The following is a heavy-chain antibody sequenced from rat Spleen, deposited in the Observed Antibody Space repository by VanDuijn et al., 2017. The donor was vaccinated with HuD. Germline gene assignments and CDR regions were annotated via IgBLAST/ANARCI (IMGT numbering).Heavy chain of an antibody. D-gene: IGHD4-3*01. J-gene: IGHJ3*01. CDR3: ASVGYNWFAY. V-gene: IGHV3-1*01. CDR1: GYSITSNY. CDR2: ISYSGST. Sequence: EVQLQESGPGLVKPSQSLSLTCSVTGYSITSNYWGWIRKFPGNKMEWIGHISYSGSTSYNPSLKSRISITRDTSKNQFFLQLNSVTTEDTATYYCASVGYNWFAYWGQGTLVTVSS.